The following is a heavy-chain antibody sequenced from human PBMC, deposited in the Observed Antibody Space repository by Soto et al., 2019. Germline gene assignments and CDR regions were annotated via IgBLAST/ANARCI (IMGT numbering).Heavy chain of an antibody. CDR2: MYHSGST. CDR1: GGSISSGGYY. Sequence: SETLSLTCTVLGGSISSGGYYWSWIRQQPGKGLEWIGYMYHSGSTYYNPSLKSRVTISIDRSKNQFSLKLSSVTAADTAVYYCARVPDYWGQGILVTVSS. V-gene: IGHV4-30-2*01. J-gene: IGHJ4*02. CDR3: ARVPDY. D-gene: IGHD2-2*01.